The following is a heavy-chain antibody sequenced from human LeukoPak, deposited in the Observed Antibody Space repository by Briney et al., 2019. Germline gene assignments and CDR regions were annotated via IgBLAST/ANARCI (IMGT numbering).Heavy chain of an antibody. CDR1: GYTFTSYY. CDR2: INPSGGST. Sequence: ASVKVSCKASGYTFTSYYMHWVRQAPGQGLEWMGIINPSGGSTSYAQKFQGRVTITADESTSTAYMELSSLRSEDTVVYYCARGDSGWYRYYYYGMDVWGQGTTVTVSS. D-gene: IGHD6-19*01. J-gene: IGHJ6*02. CDR3: ARGDSGWYRYYYYGMDV. V-gene: IGHV1-46*01.